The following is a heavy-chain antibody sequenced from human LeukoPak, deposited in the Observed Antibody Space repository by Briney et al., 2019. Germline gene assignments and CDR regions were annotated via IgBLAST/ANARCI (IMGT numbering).Heavy chain of an antibody. CDR2: ITTGGPNT. Sequence: PGGSLRLSCTASGFTFSSYTMSWVRQAPGKGLKWVSTITTGGPNTYYADSVKGRFTISRDNSKNTLYLQMNTLRAEDTAMYYCTRLRDGYDSDYWGQGTLVTVSS. J-gene: IGHJ4*02. V-gene: IGHV3-23*01. CDR3: TRLRDGYDSDY. D-gene: IGHD5-24*01. CDR1: GFTFSSYT.